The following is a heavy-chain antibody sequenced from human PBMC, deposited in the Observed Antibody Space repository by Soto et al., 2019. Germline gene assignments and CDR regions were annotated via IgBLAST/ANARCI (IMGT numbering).Heavy chain of an antibody. CDR1: GFTFSSYD. V-gene: IGHV3-13*01. D-gene: IGHD6-13*01. Sequence: EVQLVESGGGLVQPGGSLRLSCAASGFTFSSYDMHWVHQATGKGLEWVSAIGTAGDTYYPGSVKGRFTISRENAKNSLYLQMNSLRAGDTAVYYCARGYGFSSSSIPDYWGQGTLVTVSS. CDR2: IGTAGDT. CDR3: ARGYGFSSSSIPDY. J-gene: IGHJ4*02.